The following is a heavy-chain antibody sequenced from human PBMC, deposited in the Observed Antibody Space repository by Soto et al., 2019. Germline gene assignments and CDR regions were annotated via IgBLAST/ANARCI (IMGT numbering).Heavy chain of an antibody. CDR2: INHSGST. V-gene: IGHV4-34*01. D-gene: IGHD2-8*01. J-gene: IGHJ5*02. Sequence: ETLSLTCAVYGGSFSGYYWSWIRQPPGKGLEWIGEINHSGSTNYNPSLKSRVTISVDTSKNQFSLKLSSVTAADTAVYYCARGTNGVPQLLDPWGQGTLVTVSS. CDR3: ARGTNGVPQLLDP. CDR1: GGSFSGYY.